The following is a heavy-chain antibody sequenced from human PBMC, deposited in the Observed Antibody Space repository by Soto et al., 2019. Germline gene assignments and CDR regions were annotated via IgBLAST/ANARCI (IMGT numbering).Heavy chain of an antibody. J-gene: IGHJ6*02. CDR2: IIPISDTT. D-gene: IGHD2-2*01. Sequence: QVQLVQSGAEVTKPGSSVKVSCKASGGTFSSYAISWVRQSPGQGLEWMGGIIPISDTTNYAQKFQGRDTLTADDSTSTAYMELSSLRSEDTAVYYCARSQGSSPSLKISYYCYYGMDVWGQGTTVTVSS. CDR3: ARSQGSSPSLKISYYCYYGMDV. CDR1: GGTFSSYA. V-gene: IGHV1-69*01.